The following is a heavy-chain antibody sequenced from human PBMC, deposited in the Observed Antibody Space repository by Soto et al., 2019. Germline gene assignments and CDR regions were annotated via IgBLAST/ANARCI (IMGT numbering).Heavy chain of an antibody. Sequence: PSETLSLTCTVSGGSISSGDYYWSWIRQPPGKGLEWIGYIYYSGSTYYNPSLKSRVTISVDTSKNQFSLKLSSVTAADTAVYYCARGRAAMVKGWFDPWGQGTLVTVSS. CDR2: IYYSGST. D-gene: IGHD5-18*01. J-gene: IGHJ5*02. CDR1: GGSISSGDYY. V-gene: IGHV4-30-4*01. CDR3: ARGRAAMVKGWFDP.